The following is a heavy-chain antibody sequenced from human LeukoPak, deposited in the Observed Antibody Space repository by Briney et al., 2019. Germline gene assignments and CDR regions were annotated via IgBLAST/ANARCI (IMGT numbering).Heavy chain of an antibody. D-gene: IGHD3-16*02. CDR3: AIVTSVRDAFDI. CDR2: IYYSGST. CDR1: GGSISSSSYY. V-gene: IGHV4-39*07. Sequence: SETLSLTCTVSGGSISSSSYYRGWIRQPPGKGLEWIGSIYYSGSTYYNPSLKSRVTISVDTSKNQFSLKLSSVTAADTAVYYCAIVTSVRDAFDIWGQGTMVTVSS. J-gene: IGHJ3*02.